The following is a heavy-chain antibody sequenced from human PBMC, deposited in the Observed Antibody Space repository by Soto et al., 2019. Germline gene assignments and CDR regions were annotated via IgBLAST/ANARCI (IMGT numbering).Heavy chain of an antibody. J-gene: IGHJ4*02. CDR1: GFTFSSYA. Sequence: GGSLRLSCAASGFTFSSYAMSWVRQAPGKGLEWVSAISGSGGSTYYADSVKGRFTISRDNSKNTLYLQMNSLRAEDTAVYYCVKWVTEITIFEMYYFDYWGQGTLVTVSS. V-gene: IGHV3-23*01. CDR2: ISGSGGST. CDR3: VKWVTEITIFEMYYFDY. D-gene: IGHD3-3*01.